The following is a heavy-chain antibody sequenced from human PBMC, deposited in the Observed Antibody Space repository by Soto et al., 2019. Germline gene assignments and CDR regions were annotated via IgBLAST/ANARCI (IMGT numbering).Heavy chain of an antibody. J-gene: IGHJ4*02. V-gene: IGHV3-23*01. CDR1: GFKFSNYA. CDR2: ISATGGGT. CDR3: AKDRRAGGNSAFYFDF. Sequence: GGSLRLSCAASGFKFSNYAMSWVRQAPGKGLEWVSLISATGGGTYYADSVKGRFTISRDNSHNTLYLQVHSLTAEDTAVYYCAKDRRAGGNSAFYFDFRGQGAQVTVSS. D-gene: IGHD3-16*01.